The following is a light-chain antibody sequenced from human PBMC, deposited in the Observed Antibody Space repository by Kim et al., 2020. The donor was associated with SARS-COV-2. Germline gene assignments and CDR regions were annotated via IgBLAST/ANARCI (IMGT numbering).Light chain of an antibody. CDR1: QSVSSSY. CDR2: GAS. V-gene: IGKV3-20*01. CDR3: QQYGSSTGIT. J-gene: IGKJ4*01. Sequence: EIVLTQSPGTLSLSPGERATLSCRASQSVSSSYLAWYQQKPGQAPRLLIYGASSRATGIPDRFSGSGSGTDFTLTISRLEPEDFAVYYCQQYGSSTGITFGGGTKVDIK.